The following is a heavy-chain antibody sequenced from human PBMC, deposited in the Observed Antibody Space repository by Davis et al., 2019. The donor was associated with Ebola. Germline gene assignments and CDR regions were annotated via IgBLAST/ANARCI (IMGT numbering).Heavy chain of an antibody. J-gene: IGHJ5*02. D-gene: IGHD2-15*01. Sequence: ASVKVSCKVSGYTLTELSMHWVRQAPGKGLEWMGGSDPEDGETIYAQKFQGRVTMTEDTSTDTAYMELSSLRSEDTAVYYCATGYCSGGSCYSYWFDPWGQGTLVTVSS. V-gene: IGHV1-24*01. CDR3: ATGYCSGGSCYSYWFDP. CDR1: GYTLTELS. CDR2: SDPEDGET.